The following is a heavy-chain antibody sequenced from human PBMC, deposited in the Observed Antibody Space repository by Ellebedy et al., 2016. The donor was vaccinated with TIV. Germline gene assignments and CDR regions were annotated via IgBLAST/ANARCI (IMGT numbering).Heavy chain of an antibody. Sequence: GESLKISXAASGFTFSYYSMHWVRQAPGKGLEWVAVISHDGSNKYHAESEKGRFAISRDDSKNTLYLQMNTLRTEDTAVYFCTRGSSSRGYFDSWGQGTLVTVSS. V-gene: IGHV3-30*09. CDR3: TRGSSSRGYFDS. CDR1: GFTFSYYS. J-gene: IGHJ4*02. CDR2: ISHDGSNK. D-gene: IGHD6-13*01.